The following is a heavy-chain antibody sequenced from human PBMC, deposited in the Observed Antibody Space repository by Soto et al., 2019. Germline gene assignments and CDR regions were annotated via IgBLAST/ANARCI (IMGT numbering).Heavy chain of an antibody. CDR2: ISSWSTTI. D-gene: IGHD3-22*01. J-gene: IGHJ4*02. Sequence: GGSLRLSCAASGFTFSSYSMNWVRQAPGKGLEWVSYISSWSTTIYYADSVKGRFTISRDNAKNSLYLEMNSLRAEDTAVYYCARHDSSGYYPFDCWGQGALVTVSS. CDR1: GFTFSSYS. V-gene: IGHV3-48*04. CDR3: ARHDSSGYYPFDC.